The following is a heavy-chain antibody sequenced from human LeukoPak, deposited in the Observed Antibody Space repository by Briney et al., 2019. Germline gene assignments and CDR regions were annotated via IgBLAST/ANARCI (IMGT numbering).Heavy chain of an antibody. D-gene: IGHD3-3*01. CDR2: ISWDGGST. CDR3: AKDFTIFGVGYFDY. V-gene: IGHV3-43D*03. Sequence: GRSLRLSCAASGFTFDDYAMHWVRQAPGKGLEWVSLISWDGGSTYYADSVKGRFTISRDNSKNSLYLQMNSLRAEDTALYYCAKDFTIFGVGYFDYWGQGTLVTVSS. J-gene: IGHJ4*02. CDR1: GFTFDDYA.